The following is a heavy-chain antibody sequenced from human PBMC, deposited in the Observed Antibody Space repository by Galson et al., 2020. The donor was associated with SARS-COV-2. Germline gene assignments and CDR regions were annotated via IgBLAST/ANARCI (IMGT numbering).Heavy chain of an antibody. CDR3: ARLDAYGPGY. Sequence: TGGSLRLSCAASGFSFSNYEMNWVRQAPGKGLEWISYISSSGRTIHYADSVKGRFTISRHNAKSSLSLQMNSLRAEDTAVYYCARLDAYGPGYWGQGTLVTVSS. CDR2: ISSSGRTI. J-gene: IGHJ4*02. CDR1: GFSFSNYE. D-gene: IGHD2-21*01. V-gene: IGHV3-48*03.